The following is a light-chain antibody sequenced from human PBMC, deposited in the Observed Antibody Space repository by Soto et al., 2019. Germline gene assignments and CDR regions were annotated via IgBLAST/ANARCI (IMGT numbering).Light chain of an antibody. CDR1: QGIYSR. CDR2: ATS. J-gene: IGKJ4*01. CDR3: QQTGDFPLT. V-gene: IGKV1D-12*01. Sequence: DIQMTQSPSSVSAFVGGTVTIACRTSQGIYSRLAWYQQKPGKAPELLIYATSTLQNGVPSRFSGGGFGTDFTLSISSLQPEDSASYFCQQTGDFPLTFGGGTKVDIK.